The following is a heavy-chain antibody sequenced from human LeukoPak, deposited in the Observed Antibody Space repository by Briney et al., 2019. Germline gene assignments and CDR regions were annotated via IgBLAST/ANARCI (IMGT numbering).Heavy chain of an antibody. CDR3: ARYGFSAVWQGGWHAFDI. CDR2: INPTTGDT. J-gene: IGHJ3*02. CDR1: GYTFSSYY. V-gene: IGHV1-46*01. Sequence: HEGSVKLSCKASGYTFSSYYMSWVRQAPGQGLEWMGIINPTTGDTTYAQKFQGRLTMTRDMSTSTVYMELSSLTSEDTAVFYCARYGFSAVWQGGWHAFDIWGQGTVVTVSS. D-gene: IGHD2-15*01.